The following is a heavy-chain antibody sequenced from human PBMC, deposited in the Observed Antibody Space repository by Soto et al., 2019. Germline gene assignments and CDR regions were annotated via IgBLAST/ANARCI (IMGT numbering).Heavy chain of an antibody. D-gene: IGHD1-26*01. Sequence: QVQLQESGPGLVKPSETLSLTCTVSGASVSSGNYYWSWIRQPPGKGLECIGYISYSGSTNYNPFLKSRVTMSIDTSKNQFSLKLSSVTAADTAVYYCERGSGSYYAYWGQGTLVTVSS. CDR1: GASVSSGNYY. CDR2: ISYSGST. CDR3: ERGSGSYYAY. J-gene: IGHJ4*02. V-gene: IGHV4-61*01.